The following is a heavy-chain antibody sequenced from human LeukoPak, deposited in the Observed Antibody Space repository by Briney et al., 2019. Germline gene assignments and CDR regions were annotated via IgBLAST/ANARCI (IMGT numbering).Heavy chain of an antibody. CDR2: IYYSGST. CDR3: ARAIPRETYYDFWSGYLNWFDP. Sequence: SETLSLTCTVSGGSISSGGYYWSWIRQHPGKGLEWIGYIYYSGSTYYNPSLKSRVTISVDTSKNQFSLKLSSVTAADTAVYYCARAIPRETYYDFWSGYLNWFDPWGQGTLVTVSS. D-gene: IGHD3-3*01. CDR1: GGSISSGGYY. V-gene: IGHV4-31*03. J-gene: IGHJ5*02.